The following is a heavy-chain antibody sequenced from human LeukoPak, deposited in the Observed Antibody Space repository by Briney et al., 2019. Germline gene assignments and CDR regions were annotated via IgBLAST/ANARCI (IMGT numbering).Heavy chain of an antibody. CDR1: GGSISSYY. CDR2: IYYSGST. J-gene: IGHJ5*02. D-gene: IGHD3-10*01. Sequence: YPSETLSLTCTVSGGSISSYYWSWIRQPPGKGLEWIGYIYYSGSTNYNPSLKSRVTISVDTSKNQFSLKLSSVTAADTAVYYCARDLHGVRGVKNWFDPWGQGTLVTVSS. V-gene: IGHV4-59*01. CDR3: ARDLHGVRGVKNWFDP.